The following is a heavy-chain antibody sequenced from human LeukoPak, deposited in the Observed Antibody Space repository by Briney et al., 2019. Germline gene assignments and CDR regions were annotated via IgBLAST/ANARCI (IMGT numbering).Heavy chain of an antibody. CDR2: INHSGST. D-gene: IGHD7-27*01. J-gene: IGHJ6*02. V-gene: IGHV4-34*01. Sequence: SETLSLTCAAYGGSFSGYYWSWIRQPPGKGLEWIGEINHSGSTNYNPSLKSRVTISVDTSKNQFSLKLSSVTAADTAVYYCARGNWGKSVDVWGQGTTVTVSS. CDR1: GGSFSGYY. CDR3: ARGNWGKSVDV.